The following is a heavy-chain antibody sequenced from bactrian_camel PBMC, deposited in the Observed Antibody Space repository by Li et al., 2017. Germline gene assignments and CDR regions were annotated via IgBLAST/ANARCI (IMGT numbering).Heavy chain of an antibody. J-gene: IGHJ4*01. CDR3: ALYEAYSGRCSFREDFYDY. CDR1: GFTYHQHC. V-gene: IGHV3S55*01. Sequence: HVQLVESGGGSAQAGGSLRLSCVGSGFTYHQHCMAWFRQAPGKEREVVATIYSGLGTFYASSVRGRFTISQDNARNMWHLQMNSLKPEDTGIYYCALYEAYSGRCSFREDFYDYWGPGTQVTVS. D-gene: IGHD2*01. CDR2: IYSGLGT.